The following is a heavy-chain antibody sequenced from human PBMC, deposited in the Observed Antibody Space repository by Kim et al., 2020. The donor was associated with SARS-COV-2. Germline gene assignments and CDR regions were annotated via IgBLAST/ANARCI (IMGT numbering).Heavy chain of an antibody. V-gene: IGHV1-46*01. CDR1: GYTFTSYY. D-gene: IGHD2-8*01. CDR3: ARDLTYCTNGVCYYYYYGMDV. Sequence: ASVKVSCKASGYTFTSYYMHWVRQAPGQRLEWMGIINPSGGSTSYAQKFQGRVTMTRDTSTSTVYMELSSLRSEDTAVYYCARDLTYCTNGVCYYYYYGMDVWGQGTTVTVSS. CDR2: INPSGGST. J-gene: IGHJ6*02.